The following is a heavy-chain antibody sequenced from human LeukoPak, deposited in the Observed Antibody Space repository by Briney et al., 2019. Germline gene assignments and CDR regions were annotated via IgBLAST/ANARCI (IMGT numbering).Heavy chain of an antibody. CDR1: GYTFTGYY. Sequence: ASVKVSCKASGYTFTGYYMHWVRQAPGQGLEWMGWINPNSGGTNYAQKFQGRVTMTRDTSISTAYMELSRLRSDDTAVYYCARDYQLAPTRFRFQHWGQGTLVTVSS. V-gene: IGHV1-2*02. D-gene: IGHD2-2*01. J-gene: IGHJ1*01. CDR3: ARDYQLAPTRFRFQH. CDR2: INPNSGGT.